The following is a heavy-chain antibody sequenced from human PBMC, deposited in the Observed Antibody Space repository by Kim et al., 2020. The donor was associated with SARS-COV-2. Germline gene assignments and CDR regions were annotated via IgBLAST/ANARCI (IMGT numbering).Heavy chain of an antibody. CDR1: GFTFDDYA. J-gene: IGHJ6*02. CDR3: AKDIMATMGKALGMDV. Sequence: GGSLRLSCAASGFTFDDYAMHWVRQAPGKGLEWVSGISWNSGSIGYADSVKGRFTISRDNAKNSLYLQMNSLRAEDTALYYCAKDIMATMGKALGMDVWGQGTTVTVSS. D-gene: IGHD5-12*01. V-gene: IGHV3-9*01. CDR2: ISWNSGSI.